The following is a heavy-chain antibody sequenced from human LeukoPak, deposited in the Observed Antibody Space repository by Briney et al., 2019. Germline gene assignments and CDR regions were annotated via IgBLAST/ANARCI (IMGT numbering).Heavy chain of an antibody. CDR2: IWYDGSNK. CDR3: ARDFERYTSSRTPTDY. D-gene: IGHD6-6*01. J-gene: IGHJ4*02. Sequence: PGRSLRLSCATSGFTFSYYGMHWDRQAPGKGLEWVAIIWYDGSNKYYADSVKGRFTISRDDSKNTLFLQMNSLTAEDTAVYYCARDFERYTSSRTPTDYWGQGSLVTVSS. CDR1: GFTFSYYG. V-gene: IGHV3-33*01.